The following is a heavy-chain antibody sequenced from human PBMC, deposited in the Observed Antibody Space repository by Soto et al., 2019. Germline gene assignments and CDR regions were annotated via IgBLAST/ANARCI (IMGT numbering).Heavy chain of an antibody. CDR2: SIPIFGTA. V-gene: IGHV1-69*01. CDR1: GGTFSSYA. Sequence: QVQLVQSGAEVKKPGSSVKVSCKASGGTFSSYAISWVRQAPGQGLEWMGGSIPIFGTANYAQKFQGRVTITADESTSTAYMELSSLRSEDTAVYYCASTNGSSSSWDYYYYGMDVWGQGTTVTVSS. D-gene: IGHD6-13*01. CDR3: ASTNGSSSSWDYYYYGMDV. J-gene: IGHJ6*02.